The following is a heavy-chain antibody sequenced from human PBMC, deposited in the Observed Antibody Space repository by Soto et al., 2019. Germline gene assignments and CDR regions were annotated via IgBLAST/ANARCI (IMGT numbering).Heavy chain of an antibody. CDR1: GYSFTSYA. Sequence: ASVKVSCKASGYSFTSYAFSWVRQAPGQGLEWMGWINGYNGSTNYAEQLQGRVTMTKDTSTKTAYMELSSLRPDDTAVYYCARDSTGRFRNYFGMDVWGQGTTVTVSS. CDR3: ARDSTGRFRNYFGMDV. J-gene: IGHJ6*02. V-gene: IGHV1-18*04. D-gene: IGHD6-13*01. CDR2: INGYNGST.